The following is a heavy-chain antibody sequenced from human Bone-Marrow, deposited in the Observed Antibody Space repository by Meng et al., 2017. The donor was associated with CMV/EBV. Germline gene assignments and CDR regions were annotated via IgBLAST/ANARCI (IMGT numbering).Heavy chain of an antibody. CDR1: GFTFSSDA. CDR3: ARAVTRDNWITLGY. D-gene: IGHD1-20*01. Sequence: GESLKISCAASGFTFSSDAMHWVRQAGGKGLEYVSVISSNGRSTYYADSVKGRFTISRDNSKNTLYHQMGRLRAEDMAVYYCARAVTRDNWITLGYWGQGTLVTVSS. CDR2: ISSNGRST. J-gene: IGHJ4*02. V-gene: IGHV3-64*02.